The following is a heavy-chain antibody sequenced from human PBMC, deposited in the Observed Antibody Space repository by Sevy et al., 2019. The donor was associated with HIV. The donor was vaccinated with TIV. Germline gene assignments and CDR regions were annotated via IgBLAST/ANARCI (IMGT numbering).Heavy chain of an antibody. Sequence: SETLSLTCTVSGGSISSYYWSWIRQPPGKGLEWIGYIYYSGSTNYNPSLKSRVTISVDTSKNQFSLKLSSVTAADTAVSYCASGGYYDSSGYSLGYWGQGTLVTVSS. V-gene: IGHV4-59*01. CDR1: GGSISSYY. CDR2: IYYSGST. CDR3: ASGGYYDSSGYSLGY. D-gene: IGHD3-22*01. J-gene: IGHJ4*02.